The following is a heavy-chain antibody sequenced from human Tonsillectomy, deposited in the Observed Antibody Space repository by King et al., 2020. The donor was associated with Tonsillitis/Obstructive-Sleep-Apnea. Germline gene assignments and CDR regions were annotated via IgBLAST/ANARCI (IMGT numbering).Heavy chain of an antibody. CDR3: ATTNTIFGVAPPYY. CDR2: INHSGST. Sequence: VQLQQWGAGLLKPSETLSLTCAVYGVSFSGYYWSWNRQPPGKGLEWIGEINHSGSTNYNPSLKSRVTISVDTSKNQFSLKLSSVTAADSAVYYCATTNTIFGVAPPYYWGQGTLVTVSS. D-gene: IGHD3-3*01. J-gene: IGHJ4*02. CDR1: GVSFSGYY. V-gene: IGHV4-34*01.